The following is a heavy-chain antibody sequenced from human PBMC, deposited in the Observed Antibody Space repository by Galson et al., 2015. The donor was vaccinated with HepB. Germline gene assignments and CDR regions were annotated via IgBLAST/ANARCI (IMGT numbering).Heavy chain of an antibody. D-gene: IGHD6-25*01. CDR2: ISSSSSYI. J-gene: IGHJ4*02. V-gene: IGHV3-21*01. Sequence: VRQAPGKGLEWVSSISSSSSYIYYADSVKGRFTISRDNAKNSLYLQMNSLRAEDTAVYYCARDAARGYYFDYWGQGTLVTVSS. CDR3: ARDAARGYYFDY.